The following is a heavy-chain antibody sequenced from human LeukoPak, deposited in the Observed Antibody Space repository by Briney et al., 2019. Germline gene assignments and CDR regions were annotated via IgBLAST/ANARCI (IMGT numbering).Heavy chain of an antibody. V-gene: IGHV3-21*01. CDR1: GFTFSSYS. CDR2: SSSSSSYI. CDR3: ARDGEMVTIGWFDP. Sequence: PGGSLRLSCAASGFTFSSYSMNWVRQAPGKGLEWVSSSSSSSSYIYYADSVKGRFTISRDNAKNSLYLQMNSLRAEDTAVYYCARDGEMVTIGWFDPWGQGTLVTVSS. J-gene: IGHJ5*02. D-gene: IGHD5-24*01.